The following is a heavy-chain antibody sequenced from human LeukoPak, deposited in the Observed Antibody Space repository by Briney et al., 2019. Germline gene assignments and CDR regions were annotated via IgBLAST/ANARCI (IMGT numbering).Heavy chain of an antibody. J-gene: IGHJ4*02. CDR1: GGSISSSSYY. D-gene: IGHD1-20*01. CDR2: IYYSGST. V-gene: IGHV4-39*07. CDR3: ARDHRITGKTFDY. Sequence: SETLSLTCTVSGGSISSSSYYWGWIRQPPGKGLEWIGSIYYSGSTYYNPSLKSRVTISVDTSKNQFSLKLSSVTAADTAVYYCARDHRITGKTFDYWGQGTLVTVSS.